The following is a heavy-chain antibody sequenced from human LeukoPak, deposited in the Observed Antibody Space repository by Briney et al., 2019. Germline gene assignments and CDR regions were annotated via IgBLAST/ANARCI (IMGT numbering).Heavy chain of an antibody. J-gene: IGHJ6*02. Sequence: PSETLSLTCTVSGGSISSGDYYWSWIRQPPGKGLEWIGSIYYSGSTYYNPSLKSRVTISVDTSKNQFSLKLSSVTAADTAVYYCARHGYYYGMDVWGQGTTVTVSS. CDR3: ARHGYYYGMDV. CDR2: IYYSGST. CDR1: GGSISSGDYY. V-gene: IGHV4-39*01.